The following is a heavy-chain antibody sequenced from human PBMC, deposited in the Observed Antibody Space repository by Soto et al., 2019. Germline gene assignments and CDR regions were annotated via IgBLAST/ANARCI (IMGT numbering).Heavy chain of an antibody. D-gene: IGHD1-1*01. V-gene: IGHV6-1*01. CDR3: ARDRDSWNDSLRYYYYGMAV. CDR1: GDSVSSNSAA. J-gene: IGHJ6*02. Sequence: PSQTLSLTCAISGDSVSSNSAAWNWIRQSPSRGLEWLGRTYYRSKWYNDYAVSVKSRITINPDTSKNQFSLQLNSVTPEDTAVHYCARDRDSWNDSLRYYYYGMAVWGQGTTVTVSS. CDR2: TYYRSKWYN.